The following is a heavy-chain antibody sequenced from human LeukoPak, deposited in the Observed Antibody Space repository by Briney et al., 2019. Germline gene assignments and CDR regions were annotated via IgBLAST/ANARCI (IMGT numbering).Heavy chain of an antibody. Sequence: GRSLSLSCTPSGFTFNIYAMHWVPQTPDMGLEWVAVISYDGINLYSLASVKGRFTISRDNSNNALYRQSTSLRSEYTAVNDSMRVPARASSAFYYFDYWGRGTRVTVSS. V-gene: IGHV3-30-3*01. CDR3: MRVPARASSAFYYFDY. D-gene: IGHD3-22*01. CDR1: GFTFNIYA. J-gene: IGHJ4*02. CDR2: ISYDGINL.